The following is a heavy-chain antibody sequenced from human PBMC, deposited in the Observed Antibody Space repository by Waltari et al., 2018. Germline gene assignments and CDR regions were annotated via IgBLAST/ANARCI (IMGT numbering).Heavy chain of an antibody. CDR1: GGSFSGYY. D-gene: IGHD5-12*01. V-gene: IGHV4-34*01. J-gene: IGHJ4*02. Sequence: QVQLQQWGAGLLKPSETLSLTCAVYGGSFSGYYWSWIRQPPGKGLEWIGEINHSGSTNYNPSLKSRVTISVDTSKNQFSLKLSSVTAANTAVYYCARTLSYSGYLDYWGQGTLVTVSS. CDR3: ARTLSYSGYLDY. CDR2: INHSGST.